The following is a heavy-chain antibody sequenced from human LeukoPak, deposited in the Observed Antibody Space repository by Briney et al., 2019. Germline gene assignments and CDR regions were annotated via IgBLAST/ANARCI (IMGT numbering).Heavy chain of an antibody. CDR1: GGTLSRYA. V-gene: IGHV1-69*04. J-gene: IGHJ3*02. Sequence: GASVKVSCKASGGTLSRYAISWVRQAPGHRREGWGRIIPILGIANYAQKFQGRVTITADKSTTTAYMELSSLRSEDTAVYYCARPLQMAALDAFDIWGQGTMVTVSS. CDR2: IIPILGIA. CDR3: ARPLQMAALDAFDI. D-gene: IGHD5-24*01.